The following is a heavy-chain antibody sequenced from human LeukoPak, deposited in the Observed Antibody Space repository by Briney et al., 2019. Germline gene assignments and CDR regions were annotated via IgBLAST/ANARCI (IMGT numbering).Heavy chain of an antibody. J-gene: IGHJ4*02. V-gene: IGHV3-23*01. D-gene: IGHD4-23*01. CDR2: ISGSGGST. CDR3: ANMFGGNSHRSDY. Sequence: GGSLRLSCAASGFTFSSYAMSWVRQAPGKGLEWVSAISGSGGSTYYADSVKGRFTISRDNSKNTLYLQMNSLRADDTAVYYCANMFGGNSHRSDYWGQGTLVTVSS. CDR1: GFTFSSYA.